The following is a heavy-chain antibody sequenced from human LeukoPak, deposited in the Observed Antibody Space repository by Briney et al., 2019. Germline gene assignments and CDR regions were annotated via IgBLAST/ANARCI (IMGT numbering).Heavy chain of an antibody. CDR2: INPNSGGT. Sequence: GASVKVSCKASGYTFTGYYMHWVRQAPGQGLEWMGWINPNSGGTNYAQKFQGRVTMTRDTSISTAYMELSRLRSDDTAVYYCARSRSWWLPPLSYYYYMDVWGKGTTVTVSS. J-gene: IGHJ6*03. CDR3: ARSRSWWLPPLSYYYYMDV. CDR1: GYTFTGYY. V-gene: IGHV1-2*02. D-gene: IGHD5-12*01.